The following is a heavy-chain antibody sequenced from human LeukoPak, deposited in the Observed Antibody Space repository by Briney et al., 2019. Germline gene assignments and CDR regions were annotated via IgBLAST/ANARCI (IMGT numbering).Heavy chain of an antibody. V-gene: IGHV1-46*04. Sequence: VASVKVSCKASGYTFTSYYMHWGRQAPGQRLERVGIINPRGGSTSYAQKLQGRVTMTRDMSTSTVYMEMSSLRSEDTAVYYCARDGGDAVTPPYLGIYYYYMDVWGKGTTVTVSS. CDR3: ARDGGDAVTPPYLGIYYYYMDV. CDR1: GYTFTSYY. J-gene: IGHJ6*03. D-gene: IGHD4-17*01. CDR2: INPRGGST.